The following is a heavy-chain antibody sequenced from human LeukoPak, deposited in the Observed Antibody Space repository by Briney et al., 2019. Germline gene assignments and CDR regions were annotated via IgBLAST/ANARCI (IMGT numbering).Heavy chain of an antibody. CDR3: ARAGEGGYFDY. CDR2: IHYSGST. CDR1: GGSISSYY. J-gene: IGHJ4*02. D-gene: IGHD3-16*01. V-gene: IGHV4-59*12. Sequence: PSQTLSLTCTVSGGSISSYYWSWIRQPPGKGLEWIGYIHYSGSTNYNPSLKSRVTISVDTSKNQLSLKLSSVTAADTAVYYCARAGEGGYFDYWGQGTLVTVSS.